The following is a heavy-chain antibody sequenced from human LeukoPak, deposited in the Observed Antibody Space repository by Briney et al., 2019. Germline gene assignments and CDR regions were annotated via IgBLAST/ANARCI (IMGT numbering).Heavy chain of an antibody. CDR2: ISYDAGNK. Sequence: PGESLTLSCAASGFTFSGDGMHWVRQPPGKGLEWVAGISYDAGNKWYADSVTARFTISRVNAKNTLYLQTNSLRPEDTAVYYCAKDLSQKYTFDYWGQGTLVTVSS. CDR3: AKDLSQKYTFDY. J-gene: IGHJ4*02. CDR1: GFTFSGDG. D-gene: IGHD2/OR15-2a*01. V-gene: IGHV3-30*18.